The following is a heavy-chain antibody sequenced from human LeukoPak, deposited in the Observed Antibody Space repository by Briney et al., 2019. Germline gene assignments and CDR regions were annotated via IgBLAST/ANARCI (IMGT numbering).Heavy chain of an antibody. CDR1: GFTFNNYG. Sequence: PGRSLRLSCAASGFTFNNYGMYWVRQAPCKELEWVTYISDDGRRKYYADSVQGRFSISRDNSKNTVDLQMNSLRVEDTAVYICARDFTGKYCIDQWSQGSLVTVS. J-gene: IGHJ4*02. CDR3: ARDFTGKYCIDQ. V-gene: IGHV3-30*03. D-gene: IGHD2-15*01. CDR2: ISDDGRRK.